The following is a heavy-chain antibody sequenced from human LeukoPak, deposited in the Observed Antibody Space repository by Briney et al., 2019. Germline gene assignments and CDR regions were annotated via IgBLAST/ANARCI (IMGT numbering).Heavy chain of an antibody. J-gene: IGHJ4*02. CDR2: IKQDGSER. D-gene: IGHD3-16*01. V-gene: IGHV3-7*03. CDR1: GFTFSSYW. Sequence: GGSLRLSCAASGFTFSSYWMSWVRQAPGKGLEWVANIKQDGSERYYVDSVKGRFAISRDNAKNTVYLQMNSLRAEDTAVYYCAKAPGGIVGYWGQGTLVTVSS. CDR3: AKAPGGIVGY.